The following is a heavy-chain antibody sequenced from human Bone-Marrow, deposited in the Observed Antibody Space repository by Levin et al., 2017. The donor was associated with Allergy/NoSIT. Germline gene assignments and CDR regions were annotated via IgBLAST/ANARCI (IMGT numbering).Heavy chain of an antibody. J-gene: IGHJ5*02. D-gene: IGHD3-16*01. Sequence: GESLKISCKASGYTFTSHDINWVRQATGQGLEWMGWMNSNSGNTGYAQKFQGRVTMTRDTSISTAYMELSSLRSEDTAVYYCMRGAGKGGRDWCDPWGQGTLVTVSS. CDR3: MRGAGKGGRDWCDP. CDR1: GYTFTSHD. V-gene: IGHV1-8*01. CDR2: MNSNSGNT.